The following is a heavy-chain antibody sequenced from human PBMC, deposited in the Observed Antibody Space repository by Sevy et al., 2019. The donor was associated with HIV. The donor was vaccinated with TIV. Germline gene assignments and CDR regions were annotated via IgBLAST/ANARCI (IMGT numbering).Heavy chain of an antibody. CDR2: ISQSGTTT. V-gene: IGHV3-48*03. D-gene: IGHD4-17*01. Sequence: GGSLRLSCAASGFLFSSYDFNWVRQAPGKGLEWVSYISQSGTTTYSDSLRGRFTITRDNAKNSLYLQMNTLRAEDTAVYFCARDLPPSATTVAHFDYWGQGTLVTVSS. CDR1: GFLFSSYD. J-gene: IGHJ4*02. CDR3: ARDLPPSATTVAHFDY.